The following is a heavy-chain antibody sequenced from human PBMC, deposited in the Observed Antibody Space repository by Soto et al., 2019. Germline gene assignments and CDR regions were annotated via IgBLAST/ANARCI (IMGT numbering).Heavy chain of an antibody. V-gene: IGHV1-69*06. CDR2: IIPIFGTA. Sequence: SVKVSCKASGGTFSSYAISWVRQAPGQGLEWMGGIIPIFGTANYAQKFQGRVTITADKSTSTAYMELSRLRSEDTAVYYCARAKKYYEDSSGPRGSWFDPWGQGNLVTVYS. J-gene: IGHJ5*02. CDR3: ARAKKYYEDSSGPRGSWFDP. D-gene: IGHD3-22*01. CDR1: GGTFSSYA.